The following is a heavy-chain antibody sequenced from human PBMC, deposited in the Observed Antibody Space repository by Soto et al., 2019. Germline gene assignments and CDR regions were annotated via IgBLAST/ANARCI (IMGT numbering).Heavy chain of an antibody. J-gene: IGHJ6*03. CDR1: GFTFSSYS. V-gene: IGHV3-48*01. D-gene: IGHD1-26*01. CDR3: ARVGVSKDYYYYMDV. Sequence: GGSLRLSCAASGFTFSSYSMNWVRQAPGKGLEWVSYISSSSSTIYYADSVKGRFTISRDNAKNSLYLQMNSLRAEDTAVYYCARVGVSKDYYYYMDVWGKGTTVTVSS. CDR2: ISSSSSTI.